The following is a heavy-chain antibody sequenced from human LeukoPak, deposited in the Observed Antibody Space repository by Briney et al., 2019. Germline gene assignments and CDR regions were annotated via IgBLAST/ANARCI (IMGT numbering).Heavy chain of an antibody. CDR2: ISTSSSYI. V-gene: IGHV3-21*01. CDR3: ARHSGFHSSGYYRDHYFDY. CDR1: GFTFSSYS. Sequence: GGSLRLSCAASGFTFSSYSMKWVRQAPGKGLEWVSSISTSSSYIYYADSVKGRFTISRDNAKNSLFLQMNSLRAEDTAVYYCARHSGFHSSGYYRDHYFDYWGQGTLVTVSS. J-gene: IGHJ4*02. D-gene: IGHD3-22*01.